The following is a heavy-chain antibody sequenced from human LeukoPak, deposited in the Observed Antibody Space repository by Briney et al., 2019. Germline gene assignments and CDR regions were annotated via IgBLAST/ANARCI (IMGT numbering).Heavy chain of an antibody. CDR1: GYSFTSYW. Sequence: GESLKISCKGSGYSFTSYWVAWVRQVPGKGLEWMGIISPGDSDTRYSPSFQGQVTFSADKSISTAYLQWSSLKASDTAMYYCARQGNSWYSFAYWGQGTLVTVSS. CDR2: ISPGDSDT. V-gene: IGHV5-51*01. J-gene: IGHJ4*02. CDR3: ARQGNSWYSFAY. D-gene: IGHD6-13*01.